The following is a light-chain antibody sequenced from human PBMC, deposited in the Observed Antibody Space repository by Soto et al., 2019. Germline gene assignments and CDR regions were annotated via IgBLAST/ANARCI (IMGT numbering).Light chain of an antibody. CDR2: EVN. CDR3: TSYAGSSIWV. V-gene: IGLV2-8*01. J-gene: IGLJ3*02. Sequence: QSALTQPPSASGSPGQSVTISCTGISSDVGAYNYVSWYQQYPGKAPKLMIYEVNKRPSGVPDRFSGSKSGKTASLTVSGLQPEDEADYHCTSYAGSSIWVFGGGTKLTVL. CDR1: SSDVGAYNY.